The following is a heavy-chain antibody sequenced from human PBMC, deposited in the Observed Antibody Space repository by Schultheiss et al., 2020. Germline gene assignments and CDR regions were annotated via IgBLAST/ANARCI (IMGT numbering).Heavy chain of an antibody. Sequence: SETLSLTCTVAGGSISSGGYYWSWIRQHPGKGLEWIGYIYYSGSTYYNPSLKSRVTISVDTSKNQFSLKLSSVTAADTAVYYCASGRDGYNHDAFDIWGQATMVTVSS. J-gene: IGHJ3*02. CDR3: ASGRDGYNHDAFDI. CDR1: GGSISSGGYY. D-gene: IGHD5-24*01. V-gene: IGHV4-31*03. CDR2: IYYSGST.